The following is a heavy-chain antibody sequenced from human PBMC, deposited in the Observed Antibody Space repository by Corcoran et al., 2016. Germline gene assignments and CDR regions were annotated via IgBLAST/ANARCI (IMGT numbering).Heavy chain of an antibody. Sequence: VQLVQSGGGLVKPGGSLRLSCAASGFTFSSYSMNWVRQAPGKGLEWVSSISSSSSYIYYADSVKGRFTISRDNAKNSLYLQMNSLRAEDTAVYYCARDEHYGILTGYEGTVYFDYWGQGTLVTVSS. V-gene: IGHV3-21*01. CDR2: ISSSSSYI. CDR3: ARDEHYGILTGYEGTVYFDY. D-gene: IGHD3-9*01. J-gene: IGHJ4*02. CDR1: GFTFSSYS.